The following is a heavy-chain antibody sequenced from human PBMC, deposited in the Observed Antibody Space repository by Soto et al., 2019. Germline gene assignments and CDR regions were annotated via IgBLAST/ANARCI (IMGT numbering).Heavy chain of an antibody. Sequence: QVQLQESGQGLVKPSQTLSLTCAVSGVSINAGGYSWNWISQSPGKALEWMGHIYQSGSTYYKPSLMGRITLSVDMSKNDFSLEVTSVTPADTAVYFCATGDYIDYFDFCGQGALVTVSS. CDR3: ATGDYIDYFDF. J-gene: IGHJ4*02. D-gene: IGHD4-4*01. V-gene: IGHV4-30-2*06. CDR1: GVSINAGGYS. CDR2: IYQSGST.